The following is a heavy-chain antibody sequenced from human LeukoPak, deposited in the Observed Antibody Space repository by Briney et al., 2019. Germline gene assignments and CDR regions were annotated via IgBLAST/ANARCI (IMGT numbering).Heavy chain of an antibody. CDR2: IGTTTSTV. D-gene: IGHD2-2*01. J-gene: IGHJ4*02. CDR3: ARDRGYCRGTTCYAYYFDS. CDR1: EFSLSSFV. Sequence: GGSLRLSCAASEFSLSSFVMNWVRQAPGKGLGWGSYIGTTTSTVYYADSVKGRFTISRDNAKNSLYLQMNSLRAEDTAVYYCARDRGYCRGTTCYAYYFDSWGQGTLVTVSS. V-gene: IGHV3-48*04.